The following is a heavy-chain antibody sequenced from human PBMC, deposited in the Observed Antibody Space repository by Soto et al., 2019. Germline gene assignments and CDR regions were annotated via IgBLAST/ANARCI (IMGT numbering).Heavy chain of an antibody. CDR1: GGAITSYY. CDR3: ARDCGGDCYSAIDAIDL. V-gene: IGHV4-59*01. CDR2: IYYSGST. J-gene: IGHJ3*01. D-gene: IGHD2-21*02. Sequence: QVQLQESGPGLVKPSETLSLTCTVSGGAITSYYWNWIRQPPGKGLEWIGYIYYSGSTSYNPSLKSRVTISVDTSKNQFSLKLNSVTAADTAVYYCARDCGGDCYSAIDAIDLWGQGTMVSVSS.